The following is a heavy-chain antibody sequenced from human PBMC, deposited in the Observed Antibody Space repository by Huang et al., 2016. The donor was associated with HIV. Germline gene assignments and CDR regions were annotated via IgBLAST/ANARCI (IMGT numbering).Heavy chain of an antibody. CDR2: IYYKGST. J-gene: IGHJ6*03. V-gene: IGHV4-39*01. CDR3: ARHREGPVAYYSGWGSHLNYMDV. Sequence: QLLLQESGPGLVKPSEALALTCAVSGGSIRSSDYHWGWIRQPPGKGLEGIGSIYYKGSTNYRPSLKRRVTIAVDTSKNLFFLNLTSMTAADTAVYYCARHREGPVAYYSGWGSHLNYMDVWGRGRTVVVSS. CDR1: GGSIRSSDYH. D-gene: IGHD3-10*01.